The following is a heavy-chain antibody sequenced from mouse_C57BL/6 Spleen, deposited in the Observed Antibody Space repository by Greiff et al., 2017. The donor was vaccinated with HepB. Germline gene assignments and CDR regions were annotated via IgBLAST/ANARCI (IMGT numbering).Heavy chain of an antibody. CDR2: IDPSDSYT. CDR3: AGFYSALAY. D-gene: IGHD2-12*01. V-gene: IGHV1-50*01. Sequence: QVQLQQPGAELVKPGASVKLSCKASGYTFTSYWMQWVKQRPGQGLVWIGEIDPSDSYTTYYQKFKGRATLTVDTSSSTAYMQLSGLTSDDSAVYYYAGFYSALAYWGQGTLVTVSA. J-gene: IGHJ3*01. CDR1: GYTFTSYW.